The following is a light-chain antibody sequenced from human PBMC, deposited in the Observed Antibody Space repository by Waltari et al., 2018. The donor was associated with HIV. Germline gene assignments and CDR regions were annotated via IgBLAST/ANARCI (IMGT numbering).Light chain of an antibody. J-gene: IGLJ2*01. CDR1: SSDVGSYNL. Sequence: QSALTQPASVSGSPGQSITISCTGTSSDVGSYNLVSWYQQHPGKAPKLMIYEVSKRPSGVSNRFSGSKSGNTASLTIPGLQAEDEADYYCCSYAGSSTLVFGGGTKLPVL. CDR3: CSYAGSSTLV. V-gene: IGLV2-23*02. CDR2: EVS.